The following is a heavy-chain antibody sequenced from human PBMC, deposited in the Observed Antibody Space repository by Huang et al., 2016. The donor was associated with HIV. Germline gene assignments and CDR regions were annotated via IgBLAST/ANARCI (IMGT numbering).Heavy chain of an antibody. V-gene: IGHV3-7*01. J-gene: IGHJ6*02. CDR1: TVTFSAYW. Sequence: LVESGGGLVRPGGSLRLSCAGSTVTFSAYWMTWVRQSPGQGREWVASIRQDGSEKHYVDSVEGRFNISRDNGKKLLFLEMRSLGVDDTAVYFCATKADAMDVWGQGTTVIVSS. CDR2: IRQDGSEK. D-gene: IGHD2-8*01. CDR3: ATKADAMDV.